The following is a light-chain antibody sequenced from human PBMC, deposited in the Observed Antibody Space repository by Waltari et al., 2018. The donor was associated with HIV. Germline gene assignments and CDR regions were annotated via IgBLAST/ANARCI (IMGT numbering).Light chain of an antibody. CDR2: EVS. V-gene: IGLV2-14*01. J-gene: IGLJ1*01. CDR1: SSDVGGYTY. CDR3: CSHAGNFIFA. Sequence: QSALTQPASVSGSPGQSITISCTGTSSDVGGYTYVSWYQQQPGKAPKLMIYEVSNRPSGVSNRFSGSKSGNTAALTISGLQADDEAEYHCCSHAGNFIFAFGTGTKVTVL.